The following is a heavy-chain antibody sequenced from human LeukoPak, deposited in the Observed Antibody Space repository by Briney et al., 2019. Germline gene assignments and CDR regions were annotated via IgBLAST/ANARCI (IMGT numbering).Heavy chain of an antibody. V-gene: IGHV4-39*01. D-gene: IGHD5-24*01. J-gene: IGHJ6*03. Sequence: PSETLSLTCTVSGGSINSGSYYWGWLRQPPGKGLEWIGSVYFGGSTYYNPSLKSRVTISVDTAKNQFYLKLISVTAADTAVYFCVRGDGYKYVYYYYYMDAWGKGTTVTVSS. CDR1: GGSINSGSYY. CDR2: VYFGGST. CDR3: VRGDGYKYVYYYYYMDA.